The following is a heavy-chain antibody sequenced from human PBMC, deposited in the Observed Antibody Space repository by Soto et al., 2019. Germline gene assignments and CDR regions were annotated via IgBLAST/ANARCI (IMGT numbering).Heavy chain of an antibody. J-gene: IGHJ6*02. CDR1: GGSVSSGSYS. CDR3: AMARVATPVVGV. CDR2: IYYSGST. D-gene: IGHD5-12*01. Sequence: SETLSLTFTVSGGSVSSGSYSWSWIRQPPGKGLEWIGYIYYSGSTNYNPSLKSRVTISVDTSKNQFSLKLSSVTAADTAVYYCAMARVATPVVGVGSQGTTVTVSS. V-gene: IGHV4-61*01.